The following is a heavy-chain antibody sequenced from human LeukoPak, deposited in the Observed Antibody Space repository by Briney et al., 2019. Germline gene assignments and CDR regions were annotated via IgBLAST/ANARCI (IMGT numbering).Heavy chain of an antibody. J-gene: IGHJ4*02. D-gene: IGHD3-3*01. V-gene: IGHV3-9*01. CDR3: ATQRGRFFGTYYFDY. Sequence: QAGGSLRLSCAASGFTFDDYAMHWVRQAPGKGLEWVSGISWNSGSIGYADSVKGRFTLSRDNANNPLYPQMNSLRAEDTALYYCATQRGRFFGTYYFDYWGQGTLVTVSS. CDR2: ISWNSGSI. CDR1: GFTFDDYA.